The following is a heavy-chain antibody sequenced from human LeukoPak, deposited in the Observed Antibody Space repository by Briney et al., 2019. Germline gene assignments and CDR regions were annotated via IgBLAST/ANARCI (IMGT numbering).Heavy chain of an antibody. J-gene: IGHJ4*02. CDR3: ARVPREKDQLLLGDY. CDR1: GYTFTSYG. Sequence: GASVKVSCKASGYTFTSYGISWVRQAPGQGLEWMGWISAYNGNTNYAQKLQGRVTMTTDTSTSTAYMELRSLRSDDTAVYYCARVPREKDQLLLGDYWGQGTLVTVSS. D-gene: IGHD2-2*01. CDR2: ISAYNGNT. V-gene: IGHV1-18*01.